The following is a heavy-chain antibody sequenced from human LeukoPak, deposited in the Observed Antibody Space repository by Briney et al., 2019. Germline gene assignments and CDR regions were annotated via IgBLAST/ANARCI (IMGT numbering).Heavy chain of an antibody. Sequence: GGSLRLSCTASGFTFSTYAMNWVRQAPGKGLEWVSDISGSGGSTYYAASVKGRFTISRDNSKNTLYLQMNSLRAEDTAVYCCAKARPGMDVWGHGTTVTVSS. CDR3: AKARPGMDV. CDR2: ISGSGGST. V-gene: IGHV3-23*01. J-gene: IGHJ6*02. CDR1: GFTFSTYA.